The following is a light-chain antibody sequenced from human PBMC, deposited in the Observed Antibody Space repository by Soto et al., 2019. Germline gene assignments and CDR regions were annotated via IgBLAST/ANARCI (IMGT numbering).Light chain of an antibody. CDR1: QSISSW. Sequence: IQMTQSPSTLSASVGDRVTITCRASQSISSWLAWYQQKPVKAPKLLIYDASSLESGVPSRFSGSGAGTEFTITISSLQPEDFATYDCQQSNSYPYTCGHGTKLEIK. CDR2: DAS. CDR3: QQSNSYPYT. V-gene: IGKV1-5*01. J-gene: IGKJ2*01.